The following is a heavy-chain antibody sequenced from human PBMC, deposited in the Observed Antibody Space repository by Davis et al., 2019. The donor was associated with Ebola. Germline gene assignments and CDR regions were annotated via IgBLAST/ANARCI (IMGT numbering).Heavy chain of an antibody. CDR1: GSTFRSYE. V-gene: IGHV3-48*03. Sequence: GGSLRPSCAASGSTFRSYEMNWVRQAPGKGLEWVSYTSSSGSTIYYADSVKGRFTISRDNAKNSLYLQMNSLRAEDTAVYYCARANSNYEYGMDVWGQGTTVTVSS. CDR3: ARANSNYEYGMDV. CDR2: TSSSGSTI. D-gene: IGHD4-11*01. J-gene: IGHJ6*02.